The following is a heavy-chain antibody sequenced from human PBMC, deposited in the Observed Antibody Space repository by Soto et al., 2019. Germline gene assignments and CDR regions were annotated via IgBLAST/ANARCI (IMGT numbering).Heavy chain of an antibody. V-gene: IGHV4-59*08. D-gene: IGHD3-22*01. CDR1: GGSLSSYY. CDR2: IYYSGST. Sequence: PSETLSLTCAVSGGSLSSYYWSWIRQPPGKGLEWIGYIYYSGSTNYNPSLKSRVTISVDTSKNQFSLKLSSVTAADTAVYYCARHVDYYDSSGYYPNWFDPWGQGTLVTVSS. CDR3: ARHVDYYDSSGYYPNWFDP. J-gene: IGHJ5*02.